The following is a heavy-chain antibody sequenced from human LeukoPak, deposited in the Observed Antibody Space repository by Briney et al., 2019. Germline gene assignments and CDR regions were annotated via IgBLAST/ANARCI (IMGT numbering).Heavy chain of an antibody. V-gene: IGHV3-15*01. CDR3: ATELLSHFDY. Sequence: GGSLRLSCEASGFTFSDAWMSWVRQASGRGLEWVGRIQREIDGGTTDYAAPVKGRFTISRDDSKNTLYLQMNSLKIEDTAVYYCATELLSHFDYWSQGTLVTVSS. CDR1: GFTFSDAW. CDR2: IQREIDGGTT. J-gene: IGHJ4*02. D-gene: IGHD2-21*02.